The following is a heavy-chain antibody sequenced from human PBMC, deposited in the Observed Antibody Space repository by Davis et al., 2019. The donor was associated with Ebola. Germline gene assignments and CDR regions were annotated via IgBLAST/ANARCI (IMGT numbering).Heavy chain of an antibody. CDR1: GYTSTDYN. J-gene: IGHJ4*02. CDR2: VILKSGAT. D-gene: IGHD4-11*01. Sequence: ASLKVSCKASGYTSTDYNIHWMRQAPGPGLEWLGRVILKSGATNYAQKFQGRVTMTRDTSISTVYMELSSLRYDDTADYYCARGHNYAHEYWGQGTLVTVSS. CDR3: ARGHNYAHEY. V-gene: IGHV1-2*06.